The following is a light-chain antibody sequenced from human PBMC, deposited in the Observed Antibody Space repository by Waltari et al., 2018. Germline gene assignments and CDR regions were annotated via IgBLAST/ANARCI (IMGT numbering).Light chain of an antibody. V-gene: IGKV3D-15*01. CDR3: QQYNNWPWT. CDR2: GAS. J-gene: IGKJ1*01. CDR1: QSVSSN. Sequence: EVILTQSPATLSVSPGARATLSCRASQSVSSNLAWYRQKPGQAPRVVIYGASNRATGIPARFSGSGSGTEFTLSISSLQSEDFTVYYCQQYNNWPWTFGQGTKVEIK.